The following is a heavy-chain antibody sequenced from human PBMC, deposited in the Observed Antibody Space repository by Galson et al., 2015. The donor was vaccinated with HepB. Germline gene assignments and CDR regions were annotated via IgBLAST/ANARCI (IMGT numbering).Heavy chain of an antibody. V-gene: IGHV3-23*01. CDR3: AKDLNLYGDSSVRRSFDY. CDR2: ISGSGGST. CDR1: GFTFSSYA. D-gene: IGHD4-17*01. J-gene: IGHJ4*02. Sequence: SLRLSCAASGFTFSSYAMSWVRQAPGKGLEWVSAISGSGGSTYYADSVKGRFTISRDNSKNTLYLQMNSLRAEDTAVYYCAKDLNLYGDSSVRRSFDYWGQGTLVTVSS.